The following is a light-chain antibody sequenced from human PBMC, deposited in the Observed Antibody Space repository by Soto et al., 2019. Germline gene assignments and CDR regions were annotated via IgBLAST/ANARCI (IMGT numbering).Light chain of an antibody. Sequence: DIQMTQSPSSLSASVGDRVTITCRASQGIENDLGWYQQKPGKAPKRLIYAASSLQSGVPSRFSGSGSGTEFTLIISSLQPEDFATYYCLQLNSYPLTFGGGTKVEIK. J-gene: IGKJ4*01. CDR3: LQLNSYPLT. V-gene: IGKV1-17*01. CDR2: AAS. CDR1: QGIEND.